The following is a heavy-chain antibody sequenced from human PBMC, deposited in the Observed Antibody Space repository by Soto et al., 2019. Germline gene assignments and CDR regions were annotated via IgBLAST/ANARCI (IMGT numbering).Heavy chain of an antibody. D-gene: IGHD6-13*01. V-gene: IGHV3-21*01. Sequence: GGSLSLSCAASGFTLRTYTMNWVRQAPGKGLEWVSSISSSSSYIYYADSVKGRFTISRDNAKNSLYLQMNSLRAEDTAMYYCARDQEQLVPGYFDYWGQGTLVTVSS. CDR2: ISSSSSYI. CDR1: GFTLRTYT. CDR3: ARDQEQLVPGYFDY. J-gene: IGHJ4*02.